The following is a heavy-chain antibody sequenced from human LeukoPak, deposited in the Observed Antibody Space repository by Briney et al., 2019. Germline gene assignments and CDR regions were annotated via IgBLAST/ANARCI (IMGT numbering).Heavy chain of an antibody. Sequence: SQTLSLTCPVCGGSISSGSYYWSWIPQPPGKGLEWIGYIHYSGSTNYNLSLKSRVTISLDKSKNQFALKQRAVTAAGRAVYFRARGAREGHVFEIWGKGQWSPSLQ. CDR3: ARGAREGHVFEI. CDR2: IHYSGST. V-gene: IGHV4-61*05. CDR1: GGSISSGSYY. D-gene: IGHD1-26*01. J-gene: IGHJ3*02.